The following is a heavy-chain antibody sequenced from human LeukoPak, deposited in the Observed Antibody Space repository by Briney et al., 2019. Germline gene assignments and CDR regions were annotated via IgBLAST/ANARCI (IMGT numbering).Heavy chain of an antibody. CDR2: VYYSGST. CDR1: GGSISSYY. J-gene: IGHJ3*02. CDR3: ARGRDSSGLFDI. V-gene: IGHV4-59*01. Sequence: PSETLSLTCTVSGGSISSYYWSWIRQPPGKGLEWIGYVYYSGSTNYNPSLKSRVTISVDTSKNQFSLKLSSVTAADTAVYYCARGRDSSGLFDIWGQGTMVTVSS. D-gene: IGHD3-22*01.